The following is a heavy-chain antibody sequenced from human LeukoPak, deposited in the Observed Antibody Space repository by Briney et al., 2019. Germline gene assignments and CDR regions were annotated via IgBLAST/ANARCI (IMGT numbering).Heavy chain of an antibody. D-gene: IGHD6-6*01. Sequence: GGSLRLSCAASGFTFSSYAMSWVRQAPGKGLEWVSSISSSSSYIYYADSVKGRFTISRDNAKNSLYLQMNSLRAEDTAVYYCAREDSSSSEFFWGQGTLVTVSS. J-gene: IGHJ4*02. CDR2: ISSSSSYI. CDR3: AREDSSSSEFF. V-gene: IGHV3-21*01. CDR1: GFTFSSYA.